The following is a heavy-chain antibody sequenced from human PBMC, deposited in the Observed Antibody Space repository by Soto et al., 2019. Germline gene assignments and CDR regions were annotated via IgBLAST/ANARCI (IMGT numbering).Heavy chain of an antibody. V-gene: IGHV5-10-1*01. CDR2: IDPSDSYT. CDR3: ARHPIVAATSQYYGMDV. D-gene: IGHD1-26*01. CDR1: GYSFTSYW. J-gene: IGHJ6*02. Sequence: PGESLKISCKGSGYSFTSYWISWVRQMPGKGLEWMGRIDPSDSYTNYSPSFQGHVTISADKSISTAYLQWSSLKASDTAMYYCARHPIVAATSQYYGMDVWGQGATVTVSS.